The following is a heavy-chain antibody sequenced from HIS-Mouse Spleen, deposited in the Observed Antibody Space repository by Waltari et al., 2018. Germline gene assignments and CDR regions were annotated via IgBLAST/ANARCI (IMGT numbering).Heavy chain of an antibody. CDR2: IYYSGST. Sequence: QLQLQESGPGLVKPSETLSLTCTVSGGSISSSSYYWGWIRQPPGKGLEWIGSIYYSGSTYYNPSLKSRVTISVDTSKNQFSLKLSSVTAADTAVYYCARVQSGVAVGGGRNYYFDYWGQGTLVTVSS. CDR1: GGSISSSSYY. V-gene: IGHV4-39*07. D-gene: IGHD6-19*01. J-gene: IGHJ4*02. CDR3: ARVQSGVAVGGGRNYYFDY.